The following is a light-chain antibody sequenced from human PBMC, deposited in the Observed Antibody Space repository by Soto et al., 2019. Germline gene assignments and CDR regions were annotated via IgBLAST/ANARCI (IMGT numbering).Light chain of an antibody. CDR2: GAS. CDR3: QQYTGPPTT. Sequence: EIILTQAPDTLSLSPGERSTLSCRASQTVSSNYLAWCQQRHGQAPRXXIYGASTRAAGIPDRFSGSGSGTDLTITITRLEPEDSEVYFCQQYTGPPTTFGQGTRLDIK. J-gene: IGKJ5*01. CDR1: QTVSSNY. V-gene: IGKV3-20*01.